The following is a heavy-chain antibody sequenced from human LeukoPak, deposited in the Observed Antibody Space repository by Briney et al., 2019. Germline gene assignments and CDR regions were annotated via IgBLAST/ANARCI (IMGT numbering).Heavy chain of an antibody. D-gene: IGHD5-12*01. V-gene: IGHV3-48*04. CDR1: GFIFSRYN. CDR2: IGSSSSPI. Sequence: GGSLRLSCAASGFIFSRYNMNWVRQAPGKGLEWVSYIGSSSSPIYYADSVKGRFTISRDNAKNSLYLQMNSLRAEDTAVYYCARPLRSGSDAFDIWGQGTMVTVSS. J-gene: IGHJ3*02. CDR3: ARPLRSGSDAFDI.